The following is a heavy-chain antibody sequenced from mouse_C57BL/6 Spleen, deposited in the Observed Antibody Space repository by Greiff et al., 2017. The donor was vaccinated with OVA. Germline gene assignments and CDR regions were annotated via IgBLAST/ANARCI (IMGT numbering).Heavy chain of an antibody. J-gene: IGHJ3*01. CDR1: GFTFSSYA. CDR3: ARDGLGTGAWFAY. CDR2: ISDGGSYT. V-gene: IGHV5-4*01. Sequence: EVKLVESGGGLVKPGGSLKLSCAASGFTFSSYAMSWVRQTPEKRLEWVATISDGGSYTYYPDNVKGRFTISRDNAKNNLYLQMSHLKSEDTAMYYCARDGLGTGAWFAYWGQGTLVTVSA. D-gene: IGHD4-1*01.